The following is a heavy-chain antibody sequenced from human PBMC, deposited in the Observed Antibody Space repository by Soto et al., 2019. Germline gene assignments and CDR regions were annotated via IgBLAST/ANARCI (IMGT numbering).Heavy chain of an antibody. J-gene: IGHJ6*02. V-gene: IGHV3-74*01. CDR1: GLNFRSTW. CDR2: INSDGTYT. CDR3: ARPQPMATVYYGMDV. D-gene: IGHD4-4*01. Sequence: EVQLEESGGGLVQPGGSLRLSCAASGLNFRSTWMHWVRQAPGKGLVWVSRINSDGTYTTYADSVKGRFTISRDNAKNTLYLQMNSLRAEDTAVYYCARPQPMATVYYGMDVWGQGTTVTVSS.